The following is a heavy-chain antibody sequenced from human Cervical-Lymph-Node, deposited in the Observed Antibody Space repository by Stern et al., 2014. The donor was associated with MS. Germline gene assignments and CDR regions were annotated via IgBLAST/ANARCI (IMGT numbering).Heavy chain of an antibody. CDR2: IFNSGST. CDR1: GGSISSGGFY. V-gene: IGHV4-31*03. J-gene: IGHJ4*02. Sequence: VQLVESGPGLVKPSQTLSLTCTVSGGSISSGGFYWSWIRQHPGKGLAWIGYIFNSGSTSYNPSLKSRVTISVDTSKNQFSLRLTSVTAADTAVYYCARERRYYYGSGTYLYYFDHWGQGTLVTVSS. CDR3: ARERRYYYGSGTYLYYFDH. D-gene: IGHD3-10*01.